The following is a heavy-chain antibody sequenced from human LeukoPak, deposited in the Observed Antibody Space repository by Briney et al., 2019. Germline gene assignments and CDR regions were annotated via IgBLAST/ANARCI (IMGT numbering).Heavy chain of an antibody. Sequence: GGSLRLSCAASGVTFSSYGMHWVRQAPGKGLEWVAVISYDGSNKYYADSVKGRFTIYRDNSKNTLYLKMTRLRAEEPAVYYCAKDSVGPKKVSSTRPLYYWGQGTLVTVSS. J-gene: IGHJ4*02. D-gene: IGHD6-13*01. CDR2: ISYDGSNK. CDR1: GVTFSSYG. CDR3: AKDSVGPKKVSSTRPLYY. V-gene: IGHV3-30*18.